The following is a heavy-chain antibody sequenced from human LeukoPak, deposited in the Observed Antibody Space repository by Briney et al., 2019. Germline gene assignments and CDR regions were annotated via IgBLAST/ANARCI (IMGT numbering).Heavy chain of an antibody. D-gene: IGHD3-10*01. CDR3: ARASVLSMVRGVIYSR. V-gene: IGHV4-34*01. J-gene: IGHJ4*02. Sequence: PSETLSLTCAVYGGSFSGYYWSWIRQPPGKGLEWIGEINHSGSTNYNPSLKSRVTISVDTSKNQFPLKLSSVTAADTAVYYCARASVLSMVRGVIYSRWGQGTLVTVSS. CDR2: INHSGST. CDR1: GGSFSGYY.